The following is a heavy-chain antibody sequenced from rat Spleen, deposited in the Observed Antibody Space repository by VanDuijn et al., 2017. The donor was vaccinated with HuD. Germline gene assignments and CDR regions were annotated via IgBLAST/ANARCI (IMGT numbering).Heavy chain of an antibody. CDR3: ARWILGHNSPSFVMDT. Sequence: EVQLVESGGGLVQPGRSLKLSCAASGFTFSDYNMAWVRQAPKKGLEWVATISYDGSSTYYRDSVKDRFTVSRDNAKSTLYLHMDSLRSEDTATYYCARWILGHNSPSFVMDTWGQGASVTVSS. CDR2: ISYDGSST. D-gene: IGHD1-4*01. V-gene: IGHV5-7*01. CDR1: GFTFSDYN. J-gene: IGHJ4*01.